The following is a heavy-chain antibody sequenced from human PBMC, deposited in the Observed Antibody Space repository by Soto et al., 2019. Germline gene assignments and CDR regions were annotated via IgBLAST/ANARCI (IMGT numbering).Heavy chain of an antibody. Sequence: PSETLSLTCTVSGGSISSYYWSWIRQPPGKGLEWIGYIYYGGSTNYNPSLKSRVTISVDTSKNQFSLKLSSVTAADTAVYYCGREVDYGENWFDPWG. D-gene: IGHD4-17*01. J-gene: IGHJ5*02. CDR2: IYYGGST. CDR3: GREVDYGENWFDP. CDR1: GGSISSYY. V-gene: IGHV4-59*01.